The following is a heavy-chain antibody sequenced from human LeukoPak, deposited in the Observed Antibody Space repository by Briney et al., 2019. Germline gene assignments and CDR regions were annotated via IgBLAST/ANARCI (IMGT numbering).Heavy chain of an antibody. V-gene: IGHV3-66*01. Sequence: PGGSLRLSCAASGFTVSNNYMRWVRQALGKGLEWVSLIYSGGATFYADAVKGRFTISRDGSKNTLYLQMNSLRAEDTAVYYCARDPPAVAANTYGWGQGTLVTVSS. J-gene: IGHJ4*02. CDR1: GFTVSNNY. D-gene: IGHD6-6*01. CDR2: IYSGGAT. CDR3: ARDPPAVAANTYG.